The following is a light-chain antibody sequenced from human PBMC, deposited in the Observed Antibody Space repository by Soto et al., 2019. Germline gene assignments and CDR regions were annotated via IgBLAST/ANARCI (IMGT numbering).Light chain of an antibody. CDR1: QSVSSSY. CDR3: QQYGSSPPWT. CDR2: GAS. Sequence: EIVLTQSPGTLSLSPGERATLSCRASQSVSSSYLAWYQQKPGQAPRLLIYGASSRATGIPDRFSGSGSGTDFTLTISRLEPEDFAVYYCQQYGSSPPWTFGQGTQLESK. V-gene: IGKV3-20*01. J-gene: IGKJ1*01.